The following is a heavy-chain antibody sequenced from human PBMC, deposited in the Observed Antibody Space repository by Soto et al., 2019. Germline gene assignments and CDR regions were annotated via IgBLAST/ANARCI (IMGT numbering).Heavy chain of an antibody. CDR1: GYTFSDFD. CDR3: ARGNPFNYAGFDV. D-gene: IGHD3-16*01. V-gene: IGHV1-8*01. Sequence: QAHLEQSGAELKRPGASVKVSCKASGYTFSDFDINWLRQASGQGPEWMGWMNAKSGDTFFPQRFQGKFNTTWDTSLSPAYMEVGSLTSDDTAIYYCARGNPFNYAGFDVWGQGTTVAVSS. CDR2: MNAKSGDT. J-gene: IGHJ6*02.